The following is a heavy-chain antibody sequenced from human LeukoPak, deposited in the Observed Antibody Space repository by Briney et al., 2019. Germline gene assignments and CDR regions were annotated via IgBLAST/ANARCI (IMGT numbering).Heavy chain of an antibody. Sequence: ASAKVSCKASGYTFTGYYMHWVRQAPGQGLEWMGWINPNSGGTNYAQKFQGRVTMTRDTSISTAYMELSRLRSDDTAVYYCAREVAVTYDSSGYSVDYWDQGTLVTVSS. CDR2: INPNSGGT. J-gene: IGHJ4*02. CDR3: AREVAVTYDSSGYSVDY. CDR1: GYTFTGYY. D-gene: IGHD3-22*01. V-gene: IGHV1-2*02.